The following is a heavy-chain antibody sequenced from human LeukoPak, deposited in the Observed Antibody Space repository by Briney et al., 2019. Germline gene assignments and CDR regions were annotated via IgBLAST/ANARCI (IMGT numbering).Heavy chain of an antibody. V-gene: IGHV3-43*02. D-gene: IGHD1-26*01. CDR2: ISGDGGST. CDR3: AKSLRYSGSYYSNYYYYGMDV. Sequence: GGSLRLSCAASGFTFDDYAMHWVRQAPGKGLEWVSLISGDGGSTYYADSVKGRFTISRDNSKNSLYLQMNSLRTEDTALYYCAKSLRYSGSYYSNYYYYGMDVWGQGTTVTVSS. J-gene: IGHJ6*02. CDR1: GFTFDDYA.